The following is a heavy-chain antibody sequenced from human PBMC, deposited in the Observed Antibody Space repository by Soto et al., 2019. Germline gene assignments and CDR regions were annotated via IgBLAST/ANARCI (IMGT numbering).Heavy chain of an antibody. V-gene: IGHV4-39*01. D-gene: IGHD6-19*01. CDR2: IYYSGST. J-gene: IGHJ4*02. Sequence: KPSETLSLTCTVSGGSISSSSYYWGWIRQPPGKGLEWIGSIYYSGSTYYNPSLKSRVTISVDTSKNQFSLKLSSVTAADTAVYYCARVGYSSAGRGFDYWGQGTLVTVSS. CDR3: ARVGYSSAGRGFDY. CDR1: GGSISSSSYY.